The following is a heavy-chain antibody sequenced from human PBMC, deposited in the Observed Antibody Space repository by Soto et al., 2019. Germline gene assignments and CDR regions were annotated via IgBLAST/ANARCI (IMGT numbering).Heavy chain of an antibody. J-gene: IGHJ6*03. Sequence: GGSLSLSYAASGFTFSSYCMSWVRPAPEKKLKWVSAISGSGGSTYYADSVKGQFTISRDTSKNTLYLQMNSLRAEDTAVYYCAKKYSVFYSSSWYQRPDYYYYYMDVWGKGTTVTVSS. V-gene: IGHV3-23*01. CDR1: GFTFSSYC. CDR2: ISGSGGST. D-gene: IGHD6-13*01. CDR3: AKKYSVFYSSSWYQRPDYYYYYMDV.